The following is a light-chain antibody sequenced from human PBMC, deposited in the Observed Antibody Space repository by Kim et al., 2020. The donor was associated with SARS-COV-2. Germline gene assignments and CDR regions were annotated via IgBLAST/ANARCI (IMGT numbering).Light chain of an antibody. Sequence: SSELTQDPAVSVALGQTVRITCQGDSLRSYYASWYQQKPGQAPVLVIYGKNNRPSGIPDRFSGSSSGNTASLTITGAQAEDEADYYCNSGDSSGNHGVFGGGTQLTVL. CDR1: SLRSYY. CDR2: GKN. V-gene: IGLV3-19*01. J-gene: IGLJ3*02. CDR3: NSGDSSGNHGV.